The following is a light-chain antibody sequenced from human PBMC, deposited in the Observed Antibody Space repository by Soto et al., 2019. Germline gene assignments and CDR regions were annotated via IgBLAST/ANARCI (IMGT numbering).Light chain of an antibody. Sequence: DIVMTQSPLSLPVTPGEPASISCRSSQSLLHSNGYNYLDWYLQKPGQSPQLLIYLGSNRASGVPHRFSGSGSGTDFTLKISRVEAEDVGVYYCMQALQTPAYTFGQGTKLEIK. CDR2: LGS. V-gene: IGKV2-28*01. CDR1: QSLLHSNGYNY. J-gene: IGKJ2*01. CDR3: MQALQTPAYT.